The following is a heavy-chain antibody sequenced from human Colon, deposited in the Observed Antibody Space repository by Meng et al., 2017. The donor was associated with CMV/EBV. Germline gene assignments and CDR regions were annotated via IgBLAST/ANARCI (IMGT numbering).Heavy chain of an antibody. CDR3: ARWRELQGGAYYFDY. J-gene: IGHJ4*02. D-gene: IGHD2-15*01. Sequence: EVQLVESGGGLVKLGGSLTLSCAASGFTFSRYSMSWVRQAPGKGLEWVSSISTRPSTDYADSVKGRFTVSRDNAKNSLYLQMNSLRAEDTAVYYCARWRELQGGAYYFDYWGQGTLVTVSS. CDR1: GFTFSRYS. CDR2: ISTRPST. V-gene: IGHV3-21*01.